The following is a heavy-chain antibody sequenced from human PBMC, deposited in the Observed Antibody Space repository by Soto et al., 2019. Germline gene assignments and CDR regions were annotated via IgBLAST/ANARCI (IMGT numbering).Heavy chain of an antibody. CDR3: ARSRGFGDYMRNWFDP. V-gene: IGHV4-59*08. D-gene: IGHD3-10*01. CDR1: GGSISKNF. J-gene: IGHJ5*02. Sequence: DILSLTCSVSGGSISKNFWSWIGQAPGKGLEWIGHFHYSGISNYNPSLKSRVAISVDMCQNEFSLKLSSVPAADTAVYYCARSRGFGDYMRNWFDPWGQGTLVTVTS. CDR2: FHYSGIS.